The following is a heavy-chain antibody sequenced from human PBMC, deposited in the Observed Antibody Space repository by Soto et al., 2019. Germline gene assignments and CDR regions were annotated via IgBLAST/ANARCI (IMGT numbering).Heavy chain of an antibody. J-gene: IGHJ4*02. Sequence: QVQLVESGGGVVQPGRSLRLSCAASGFTFSSYGMHWVRQAPGKGLEWVAVIWYDGSNKYYADSVKGRFTISRDNSKNTRYLQMNSLRAEDTAVYYCARDEQWLVLGYFDYWGQGTLVTVSS. CDR3: ARDEQWLVLGYFDY. D-gene: IGHD6-19*01. CDR1: GFTFSSYG. V-gene: IGHV3-33*01. CDR2: IWYDGSNK.